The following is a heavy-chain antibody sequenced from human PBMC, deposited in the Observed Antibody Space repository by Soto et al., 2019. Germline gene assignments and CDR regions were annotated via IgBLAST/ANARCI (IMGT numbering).Heavy chain of an antibody. D-gene: IGHD3-22*01. V-gene: IGHV3-30-3*01. CDR2: ISYHGSNK. Sequence: QVQLVESGGGVVQPGRSLRLSCAASGFTFSSYAMHWVRQAPGKGLEWVALISYHGSNKYYADSVKGRFTISRDNSKNTLYLQMNSLRTEDTAVYYCARDQWPWNDSSGGNDALDIWGQGTRVTVPS. CDR1: GFTFSSYA. J-gene: IGHJ3*02. CDR3: ARDQWPWNDSSGGNDALDI.